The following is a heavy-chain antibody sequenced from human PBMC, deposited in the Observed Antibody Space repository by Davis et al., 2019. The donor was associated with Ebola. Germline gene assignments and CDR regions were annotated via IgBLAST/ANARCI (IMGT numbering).Heavy chain of an antibody. V-gene: IGHV4-59*01. CDR3: ATTQGVREFEN. CDR1: GGSISSYY. CDR2: IYYSGST. Sequence: SETLSLTCTVSGGSISSYYWSWIRQPPGKGLEWIGYIYYSGSTNYNPTLKSRVTISVDTSKNRFPLKLSSVTAADTAVDYWATTQGVREFENWGQGTLVTVSS. J-gene: IGHJ4*02. D-gene: IGHD1-1*01.